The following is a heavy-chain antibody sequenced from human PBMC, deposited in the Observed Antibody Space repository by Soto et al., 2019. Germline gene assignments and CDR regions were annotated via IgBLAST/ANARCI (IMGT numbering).Heavy chain of an antibody. CDR2: IYSGGST. V-gene: IGHV3-66*01. CDR1: GFTVSNNY. D-gene: IGHD3-16*01. J-gene: IGHJ4*02. Sequence: EEQLVESGGDLVQPEGSLRLSCAASGFTVSNNYMSWVRQAPGKGLEWVSLIYSGGSTYYADSVKGRFTISRDSSKNTLYLQMHSLRAEDTAMYYCAAYSHKGYWGQGTLVTVSS. CDR3: AAYSHKGY.